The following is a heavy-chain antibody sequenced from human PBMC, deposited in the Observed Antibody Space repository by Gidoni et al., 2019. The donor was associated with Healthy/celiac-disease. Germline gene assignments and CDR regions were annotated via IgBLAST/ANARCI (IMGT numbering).Heavy chain of an antibody. CDR2: IVVGSGNT. Sequence: QMQMGQTGPEVKTPGNSVKVPRKASGYTVTSSAGQWVRQARGQRLEWLGWIVVGSGNTTYAQKFQDRVPITRDMSTSTAYMELSSLRAEDTAVYYCAAAPYNYYDSSGYLDLGVYWGQGTLVTVSS. CDR1: GYTVTSSA. V-gene: IGHV1-58*01. CDR3: AAAPYNYYDSSGYLDLGVY. J-gene: IGHJ4*02. D-gene: IGHD3-22*01.